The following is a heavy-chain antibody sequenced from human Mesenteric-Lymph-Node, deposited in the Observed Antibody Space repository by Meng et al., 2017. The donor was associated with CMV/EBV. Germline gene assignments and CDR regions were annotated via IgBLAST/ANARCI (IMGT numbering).Heavy chain of an antibody. J-gene: IGHJ6*02. V-gene: IGHV3-23*01. CDR3: AKGSSKLRFLEWLSQYYYGMDV. CDR1: GFTFSDAW. Sequence: GESLKISCAASGFTFSDAWMTWVRQAPGKGLEWVSAISGSGGSTYYADSVKGRFTISRDNSKNTLYLQMNSLRAEDTAVYYCAKGSSKLRFLEWLSQYYYGMDVWGQGTTVTVSS. CDR2: ISGSGGST. D-gene: IGHD3-3*01.